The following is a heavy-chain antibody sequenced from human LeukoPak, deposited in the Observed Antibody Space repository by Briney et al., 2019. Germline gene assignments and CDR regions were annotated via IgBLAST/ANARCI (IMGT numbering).Heavy chain of an antibody. CDR2: ISWNSGSI. D-gene: IGHD2-2*01. J-gene: IGHJ4*02. Sequence: GGSLRLSCAASGFTFDDYAMHWVRQAPGKGLEWVSGISWNSGSIGYADSVKGRFTISRDNSKNTLYLQMNSLRAEDTAVYYCAKVYCSSTSCYLVDYWGQGTLVTVSS. CDR3: AKVYCSSTSCYLVDY. V-gene: IGHV3-9*01. CDR1: GFTFDDYA.